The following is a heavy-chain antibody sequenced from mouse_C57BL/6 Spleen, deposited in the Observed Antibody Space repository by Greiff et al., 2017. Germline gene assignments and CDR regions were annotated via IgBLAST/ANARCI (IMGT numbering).Heavy chain of an antibody. Sequence: EVQLQQSGPELVKPGASVKISCKASGYTFTDYYMNWVKQSHGMSLEWIGDINPNNGGTSYNQKFKGKATLTVDNPSSTAYMELRSLTSEDSAVYYSATVGFADWGQGTLVTVSA. J-gene: IGHJ3*01. V-gene: IGHV1-26*01. CDR2: INPNNGGT. CDR3: ATVGFAD. CDR1: GYTFTDYY.